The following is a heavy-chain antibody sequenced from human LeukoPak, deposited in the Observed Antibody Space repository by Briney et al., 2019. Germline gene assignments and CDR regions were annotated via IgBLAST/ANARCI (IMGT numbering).Heavy chain of an antibody. CDR1: GFSFSDYD. D-gene: IGHD3-16*01. J-gene: IGHJ1*01. CDR2: ISGRSSHV. CDR3: GRAFPPLRTSSAGDL. Sequence: PGGSLRLSCSASGFSFSDYDMNWVRQAPGKGLEWVSAISGRSSHVYYGESVRGRFTISRDNAKNSLYLQLDSLGVEDTAVYYCGRAFPPLRTSSAGDLWGQGTLVTVSS. V-gene: IGHV3-21*01.